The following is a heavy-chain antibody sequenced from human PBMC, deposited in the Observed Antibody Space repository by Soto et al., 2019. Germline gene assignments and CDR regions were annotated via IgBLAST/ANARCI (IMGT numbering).Heavy chain of an antibody. CDR2: ISYDGSNK. J-gene: IGHJ3*02. V-gene: IGHV3-30-3*01. D-gene: IGHD1-26*01. CDR3: ARGWRYSGSYYVEDDAFDI. CDR1: GFTFSSYA. Sequence: GGSLRLSCAASGFTFSSYAMHWVRQAPGKGLEWVAVISYDGSNKYYADSVKGRFTISRDNSKTTLYLQMNSLRAEDTAVYYCARGWRYSGSYYVEDDAFDIWGQGTMVTVSS.